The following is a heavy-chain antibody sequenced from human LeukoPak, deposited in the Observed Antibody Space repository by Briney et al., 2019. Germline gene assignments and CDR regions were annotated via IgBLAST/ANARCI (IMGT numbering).Heavy chain of an antibody. CDR1: GGSMNSYY. D-gene: IGHD2-8*02. V-gene: IGHV4-59*01. Sequence: PSETLSLTCTVSGGSMNSYYWSWIRQPPGKRPEWIGDINYGGSAKYNPSLNSRVTISIDTSKNQFSLNLISVSAEDTAIYYCERVGDSTTGSVLDRWGPGTLVTVSS. CDR3: ERVGDSTTGSVLDR. CDR2: INYGGSA. J-gene: IGHJ4*02.